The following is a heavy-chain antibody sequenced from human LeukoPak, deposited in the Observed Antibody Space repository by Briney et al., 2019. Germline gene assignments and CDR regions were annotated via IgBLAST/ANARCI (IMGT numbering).Heavy chain of an antibody. D-gene: IGHD6-19*01. V-gene: IGHV4-4*07. CDR3: ARDRGGWYGRWFDP. J-gene: IGHJ5*02. CDR1: GDSINAKY. CDR2: IYSSGST. Sequence: SETLSLTCTVSGDSINAKYWSWIRQSAGGGLEWIGRIYSSGSTNYNPSFKSRVIMSVDTSKNQFSLRLNSVSAADTAVYYCARDRGGWYGRWFDPWGQGILVTVSS.